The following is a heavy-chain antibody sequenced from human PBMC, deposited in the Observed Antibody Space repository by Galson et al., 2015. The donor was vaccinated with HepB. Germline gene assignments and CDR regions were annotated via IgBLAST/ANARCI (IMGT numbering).Heavy chain of an antibody. J-gene: IGHJ4*02. Sequence: QLQLQQSGSGLVEPSQTLSLTCAVSGGSFTSGPYSWSWIRQSPGKGLEWLGFIDHTGNTRYNPSLKSRVSMSIDKAKNQFSLKLRSATAADAAVYYCATVFGDFWRGVFDHWGQGTQVIVSS. CDR2: IDHTGNT. CDR1: GGSFTSGPYS. V-gene: IGHV4-30-2*06. CDR3: ATVFGDFWRGVFDH. D-gene: IGHD3-3*01.